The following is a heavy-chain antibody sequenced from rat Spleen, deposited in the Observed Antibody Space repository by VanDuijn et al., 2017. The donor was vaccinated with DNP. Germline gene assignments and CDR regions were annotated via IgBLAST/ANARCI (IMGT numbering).Heavy chain of an antibody. CDR1: GFSLTTHH. Sequence: QVQLKESGPGLVQPSQTLSLTCTVSGFSLTTHHVHWVRQPSGKGLEWMGIIGTGGSTEYNSVLKSRLSISRDTSKNQDFLKMNSLQTDDTGTYYCTRHTTGITAWDYWGQGVMVTVSS. D-gene: IGHD1-9*01. V-gene: IGHV2-30*01. CDR3: TRHTTGITAWDY. J-gene: IGHJ2*01. CDR2: IGTGGST.